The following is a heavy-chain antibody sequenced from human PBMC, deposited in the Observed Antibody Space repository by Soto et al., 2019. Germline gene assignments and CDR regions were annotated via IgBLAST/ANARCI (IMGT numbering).Heavy chain of an antibody. Sequence: GASVKVSCKISGHTLTEFSFHWVRQAPGKGLEWMGGFDPEGGEAIYAQKLQGRVTMTTDTSTSTAYMELRSLRSDDTAVYYCARRIVVGWYFDLWGRGTLVTVSS. D-gene: IGHD3-22*01. J-gene: IGHJ2*01. CDR2: FDPEGGEA. CDR1: GHTLTEFS. CDR3: ARRIVVGWYFDL. V-gene: IGHV1-24*01.